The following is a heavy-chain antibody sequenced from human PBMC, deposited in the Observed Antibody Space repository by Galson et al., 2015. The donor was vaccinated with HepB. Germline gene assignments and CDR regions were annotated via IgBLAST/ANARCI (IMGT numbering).Heavy chain of an antibody. CDR1: GYSFVNYW. J-gene: IGHJ4*02. V-gene: IGHV5-51*01. D-gene: IGHD1-20*01. Sequence: QSGAEVKKPGESLKISCKTSGYSFVNYWIAWVRQMPGKGPEFMGIIYPDDSDTKYSPSFEGHVVISVDKSINTAYLSWTSLKASDTATYFCARQNNWNEDFDYWGPGTLVTVSS. CDR3: ARQNNWNEDFDY. CDR2: IYPDDSDT.